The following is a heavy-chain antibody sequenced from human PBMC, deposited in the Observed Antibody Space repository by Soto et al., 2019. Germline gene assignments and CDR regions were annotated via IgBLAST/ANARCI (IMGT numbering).Heavy chain of an antibody. V-gene: IGHV6-1*01. CDR2: TYYRSKWYN. CDR3: ARAYCSCGSCWAWSNWFDP. D-gene: IGHD2-15*01. CDR1: GDSVSSNSAA. Sequence: QVQLQQSGPGLVKPSQTLSLTCAISGDSVSSNSAAWNWIRQSPSRGLEWLGRTYYRSKWYNDYALSVESRITINPDTSKNHFSLQLNSVTPEDTAVYYCARAYCSCGSCWAWSNWFDPWGQGTLVTVSS. J-gene: IGHJ5*02.